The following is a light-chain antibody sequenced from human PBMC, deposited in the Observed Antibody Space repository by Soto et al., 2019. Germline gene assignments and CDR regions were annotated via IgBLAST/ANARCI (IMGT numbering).Light chain of an antibody. J-gene: IGLJ2*01. V-gene: IGLV2-14*03. CDR1: SSDIGIYNF. CDR2: DVT. Sequence: QSALTQPASVSASPGQSITISCTGTSSDIGIYNFVSWYQQHPGKAPKLLVYDVTNRPSGVSNRFSGSKSGSTASLTISGLQAEDEADYYCTSYTNTNTLVFGGGTNLTVL. CDR3: TSYTNTNTLV.